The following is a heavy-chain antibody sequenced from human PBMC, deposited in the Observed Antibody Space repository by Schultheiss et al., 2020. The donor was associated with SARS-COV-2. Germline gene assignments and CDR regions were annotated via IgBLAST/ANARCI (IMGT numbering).Heavy chain of an antibody. J-gene: IGHJ6*02. D-gene: IGHD3-22*01. CDR2: IRSKAYGGAT. V-gene: IGHV3-49*03. CDR1: GFTFGDYA. CDR3: TRDWRYYYDSNSYPPFRVDV. Sequence: GESLKISCTASGFTFGDYAMSWFRQAPGKGLEWVGFIRSKAYGGATEYAASVKGRFTISRDDSKSIAYLQMNSLKTEDTAVYYCTRDWRYYYDSNSYPPFRVDVWGQGTTVTVSS.